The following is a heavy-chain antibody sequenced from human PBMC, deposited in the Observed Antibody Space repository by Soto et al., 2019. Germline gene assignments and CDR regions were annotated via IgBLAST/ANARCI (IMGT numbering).Heavy chain of an antibody. J-gene: IGHJ6*02. V-gene: IGHV4-61*01. D-gene: IGHD3-3*01. CDR1: GGSVSSGSYY. CDR3: ARAWSGEYYYYGMDV. CDR2: IYYSGST. Sequence: PSETLSLTCTVSGGSVSSGSYYWSWIRQPPGKGLDWIGYIYYSGSTNYNPSLKSRVTISVDTSKNQFSLKLSSLTAADTAVYYCARAWSGEYYYYGMDVWGQGTTVTVSS.